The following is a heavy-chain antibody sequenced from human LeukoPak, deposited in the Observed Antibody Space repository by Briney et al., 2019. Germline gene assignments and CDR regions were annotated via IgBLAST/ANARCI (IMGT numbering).Heavy chain of an antibody. CDR1: GGSISSGGYY. CDR3: ARCSDSGAYYSIDY. CDR2: IYYSGGT. D-gene: IGHD3-22*01. Sequence: SQTLSLTCTVSGGSISSGGYYWSWIRQYPGKGLEWIGYIYYSGGTYSNPSLKSRLTISVDTSKNQFSLNLNSETAADTAVYYCARCSDSGAYYSIDYWGQGTLVTVSS. V-gene: IGHV4-31*03. J-gene: IGHJ4*02.